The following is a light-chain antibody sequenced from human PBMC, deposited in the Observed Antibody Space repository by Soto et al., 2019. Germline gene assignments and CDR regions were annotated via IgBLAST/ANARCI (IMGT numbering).Light chain of an antibody. CDR3: CSYAGQRLV. V-gene: IGLV2-23*01. Sequence: QSVLTQPASVSGSPGQSITISCTVTSSDVGSYNLVSWYQQHPGKAPKLMIYEGNKRPSGVSNRFSASKSGNTASLTISGLQAEDEADYYCCSYAGQRLVFGGGTQLTVL. CDR2: EGN. CDR1: SSDVGSYNL. J-gene: IGLJ2*01.